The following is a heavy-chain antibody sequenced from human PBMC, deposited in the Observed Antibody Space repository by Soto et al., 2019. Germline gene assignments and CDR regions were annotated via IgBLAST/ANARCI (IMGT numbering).Heavy chain of an antibody. J-gene: IGHJ4*02. D-gene: IGHD3-22*01. CDR3: ARVGGYYYDSTNYHYAY. CDR2: VSYDGSNK. Sequence: GGSLRLSCAASGFTFIHYGMHWARQAPGKGLEWVAVVSYDGSNKYYADSVKGRFTISRDNSKNTLFLRMNSLRPEDTAMYYCARVGGYYYDSTNYHYAYWGQGTLVTVSS. CDR1: GFTFIHYG. V-gene: IGHV3-30*19.